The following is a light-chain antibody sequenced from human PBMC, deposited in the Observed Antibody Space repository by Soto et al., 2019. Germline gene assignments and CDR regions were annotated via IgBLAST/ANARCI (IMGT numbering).Light chain of an antibody. J-gene: IGLJ1*01. CDR3: CSYASSSSYV. CDR2: EGT. V-gene: IGLV2-23*01. CDR1: TSDVGGYNL. Sequence: HSALTQPASVSGSPGQSITISCSGTTSDVGGYNLVSWYQQHTAKAPKLLIYEGTQRPSGVSSRFSGPKSGNTASLTISGLQAEDEADYYCCSYASSSSYVFGTGTKVTVL.